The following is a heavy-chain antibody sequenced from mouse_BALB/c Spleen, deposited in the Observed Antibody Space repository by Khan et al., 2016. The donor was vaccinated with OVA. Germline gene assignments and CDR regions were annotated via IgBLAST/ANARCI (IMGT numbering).Heavy chain of an antibody. CDR1: GHAFSNYW. CDR3: AREGYDGYYRAWFAY. V-gene: IGHV1-80*01. D-gene: IGHD2-3*01. J-gene: IGHJ3*01. CDR2: IYPGDGNT. Sequence: VQLQESGAELVRPGSSVKISCKASGHAFSNYWMNWVKQRPGQGLEWIGQIYPGDGNTHYNGNFKGKATLTVDKSSSTAYMQLSSLTSEDSAVDFCAREGYDGYYRAWFAYWGQGTLVTVS.